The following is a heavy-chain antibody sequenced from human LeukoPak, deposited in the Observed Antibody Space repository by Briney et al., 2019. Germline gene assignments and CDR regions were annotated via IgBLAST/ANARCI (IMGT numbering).Heavy chain of an antibody. V-gene: IGHV4-34*01. CDR1: GGSFSGYY. Sequence: LETLSLTCAVYGGSFSGYYWSWIRQPPGKGLEWIGEINHSGSTNYNPSLKSRVTISVDTSKNQFSLKLSSVTAADTAVYYCARGKFTYGSGKGGRAFDIWGQGTMVTVSS. CDR2: INHSGST. J-gene: IGHJ3*02. D-gene: IGHD3-10*01. CDR3: ARGKFTYGSGKGGRAFDI.